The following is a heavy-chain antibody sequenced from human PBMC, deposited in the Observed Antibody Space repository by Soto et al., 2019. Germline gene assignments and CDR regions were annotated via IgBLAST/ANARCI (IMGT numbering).Heavy chain of an antibody. Sequence: QVQLVESGGGVVQPGRSLRLSCAASGFTFSSYGMHWVRQAPGKGLEWVAVISYDGSNKYYADSVKGRFTISRDNSKNTLYLQMNSLRAEDTAVYYCAKKHCSSNSCYPLYYYYYGMDVWGQGTTVTVSS. CDR2: ISYDGSNK. CDR3: AKKHCSSNSCYPLYYYYYGMDV. CDR1: GFTFSSYG. V-gene: IGHV3-30*18. J-gene: IGHJ6*02. D-gene: IGHD2-2*01.